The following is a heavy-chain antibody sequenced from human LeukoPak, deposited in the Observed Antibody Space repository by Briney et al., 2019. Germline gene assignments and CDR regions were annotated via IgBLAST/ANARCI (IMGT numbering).Heavy chain of an antibody. CDR2: MNPNSGNT. Sequence: ASVKVSCKASGHTFTSYDINWVRQATGQGLEWMGWMNPNSGNTGYAQKFQGRVTMTRNTSISTAYMELSSLRSEDTAVYYCARGRGTTTLNDYWGQGTLVTVSS. J-gene: IGHJ4*02. V-gene: IGHV1-8*01. CDR1: GHTFTSYD. D-gene: IGHD4-17*01. CDR3: ARGRGTTTLNDY.